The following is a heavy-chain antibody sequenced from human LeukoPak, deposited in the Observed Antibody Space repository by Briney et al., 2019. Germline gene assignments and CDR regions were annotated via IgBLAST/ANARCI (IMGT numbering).Heavy chain of an antibody. CDR1: GFTFSSYA. Sequence: SGGSMRLSCAASGFTFSSYAMHLVRQAAGKGLEWVAVISYDGSNKYYADSVKGRFTISRDNSKNTLYLQMNSLRAEDTAVYYRETEYDILDWGQGTLVTVSS. V-gene: IGHV3-30-3*01. CDR3: ETEYDILD. J-gene: IGHJ4*02. D-gene: IGHD3-9*01. CDR2: ISYDGSNK.